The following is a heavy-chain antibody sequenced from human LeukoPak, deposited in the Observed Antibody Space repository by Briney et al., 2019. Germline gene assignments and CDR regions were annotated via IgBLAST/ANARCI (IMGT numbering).Heavy chain of an antibody. CDR2: FNSDGSST. V-gene: IGHV3-74*01. CDR1: GFTFSTYW. D-gene: IGHD1-14*01. J-gene: IGHJ4*02. CDR3: ARGRYYLDS. Sequence: GGSLRLSCAASGFTFSTYWMHWVRQAPGKGLVWVSRFNSDGSSTYYADSVKGRFTISRGNAKNTLYLQMNSLRVEDTAVYYCARGRYYLDSWGQGTLVTVSS.